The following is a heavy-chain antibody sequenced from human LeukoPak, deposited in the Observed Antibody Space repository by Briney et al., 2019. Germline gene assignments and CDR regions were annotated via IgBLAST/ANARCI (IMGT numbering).Heavy chain of an antibody. D-gene: IGHD2-2*02. CDR2: INPSSGCT. J-gene: IGHJ4*02. CDR3: ARGERRVVVVPPAIGFGDY. V-gene: IGHV1-2*02. Sequence: ASVNVSCKASGYTFTGCYIHWVRQAPGQGLEWMGWINPSSGCTNYAHKFQGRVTMTRDTSISTAYMELSRLRSDDTAVYCCARGERRVVVVPPAIGFGDYWGQGTPVTVSS. CDR1: GYTFTGCY.